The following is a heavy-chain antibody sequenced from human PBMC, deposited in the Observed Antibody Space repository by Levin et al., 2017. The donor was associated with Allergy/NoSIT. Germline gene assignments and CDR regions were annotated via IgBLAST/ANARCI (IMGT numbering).Heavy chain of an antibody. CDR2: IYYSGST. CDR3: ARAPGPGDYYYDSSGYYPLDY. J-gene: IGHJ4*02. D-gene: IGHD3-22*01. V-gene: IGHV4-59*08. CDR1: GGSISSYY. Sequence: SETLSLTCTVSGGSISSYYWSWIRQPPGKGLEWIGYIYYSGSTNYNPSLKSRVTISVDTSKNQFSLKLSSVTAADTAVYYCARAPGPGDYYYDSSGYYPLDYWGQGTLVTVSS.